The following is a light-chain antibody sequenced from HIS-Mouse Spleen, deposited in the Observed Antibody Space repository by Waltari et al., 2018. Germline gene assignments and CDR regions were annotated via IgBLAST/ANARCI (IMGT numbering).Light chain of an antibody. J-gene: IGKJ4*01. CDR2: AAS. CDR1: QGISIY. V-gene: IGKV1D-8*02. CDR3: QQYYSFPLT. Sequence: AIWMTQSPSLLSASTGDRVTISCRMSQGISIYLAWYQQKPGKAPELLIYAASTLQSGVPSRFSGSGSGTDFTLTISCLQSEDFATYYCQQYYSFPLTFGGGTKVEIK.